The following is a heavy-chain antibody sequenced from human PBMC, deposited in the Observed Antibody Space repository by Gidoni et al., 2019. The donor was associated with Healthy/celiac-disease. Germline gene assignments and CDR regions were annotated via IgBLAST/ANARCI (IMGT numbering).Heavy chain of an antibody. D-gene: IGHD6-13*01. CDR1: GGSITRSSDY. J-gene: IGHJ4*02. CDR3: ARNQSVRAAGFFDY. CDR2: IYYSGST. V-gene: IGHV4-39*01. Sequence: QLQLQESGPGLVKPPETLSLTCTVSGGSITRSSDYWGWNRQPPGKGLEWIGSIYYSGSTNYNPSLKSRVTISVDTSKNQFSLKLNSVTAADTAVYYCARNQSVRAAGFFDYWGQGTLVIVSS.